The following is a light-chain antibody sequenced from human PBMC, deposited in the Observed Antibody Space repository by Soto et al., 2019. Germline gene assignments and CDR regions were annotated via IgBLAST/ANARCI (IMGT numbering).Light chain of an antibody. J-gene: IGKJ4*01. CDR3: QQYDNLALT. V-gene: IGKV1-33*01. Sequence: VEMTQTPSSLSASVGDIVTITCHASQDISNYLNWYQQKPGKAPKLLIYDASNLETGVPSRFSGSGSGTDFTFTISSLQPEDIATYYCQQYDNLALTFGGGTKV. CDR1: QDISNY. CDR2: DAS.